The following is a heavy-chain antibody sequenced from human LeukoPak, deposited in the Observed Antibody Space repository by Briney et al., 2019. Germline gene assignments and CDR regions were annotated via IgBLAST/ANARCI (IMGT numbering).Heavy chain of an antibody. Sequence: PGESLRLSCGASGFTFSSYGMHWVRQAPGKGLEWAAFIRYDGSNKYYADSVKGRFTISRVNSKNTLYLQMNSLRVDDTAVYYCARDGRAVAGPLTNDYWGQGTLVTVSS. J-gene: IGHJ4*02. CDR1: GFTFSSYG. CDR3: ARDGRAVAGPLTNDY. CDR2: IRYDGSNK. D-gene: IGHD6-19*01. V-gene: IGHV3-30*02.